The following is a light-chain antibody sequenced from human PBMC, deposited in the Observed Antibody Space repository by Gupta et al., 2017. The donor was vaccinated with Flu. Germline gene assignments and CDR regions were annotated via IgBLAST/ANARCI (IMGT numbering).Light chain of an antibody. CDR2: GAS. V-gene: IGKV3-20*01. Sequence: ETVLTQFPDTLSLSPGERATLSCRASQTLRSYDLGWYQQTPGQSPRFLIYGASKSASRVPGRFSASASATYITLTINIEAPEDFVVYCWQRNGSSPRTFGQGTRVEVK. CDR1: QTLRSYD. J-gene: IGKJ1*01. CDR3: QRNGSSPRT.